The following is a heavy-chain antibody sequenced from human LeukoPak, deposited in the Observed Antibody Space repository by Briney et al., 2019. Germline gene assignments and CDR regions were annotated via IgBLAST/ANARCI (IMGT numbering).Heavy chain of an antibody. CDR1: GFTFDDYG. J-gene: IGHJ3*02. V-gene: IGHV3-21*01. D-gene: IGHD6-13*01. CDR2: ISTSSSYI. CDR3: ARDRGSSWSLHGAFDI. Sequence: GGSLRLSCAASGFTFDDYGMSWVRQAPGKGLEWVSFISTSSSYIYYADSVKGRFTISRDNAKNSLYLQMNSLRAEDTAVYYCARDRGSSWSLHGAFDIWGQGTMVTVFS.